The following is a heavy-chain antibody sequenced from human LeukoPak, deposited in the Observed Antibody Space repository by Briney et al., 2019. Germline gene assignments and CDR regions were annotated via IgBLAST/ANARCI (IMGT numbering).Heavy chain of an antibody. D-gene: IGHD3-3*01. CDR2: ISYSGIT. CDR3: ARATSTFVNFDY. J-gene: IGHJ4*02. Sequence: SETLSLTCTVSGDSVTTYYWSWIRQPPGKGLEWIGYISYSGITNYNPSLKSRVTISVDTSKNQFSLKLSSVTAADTAVYYCARATSTFVNFDYWGQGTLVTVSS. CDR1: GDSVTTYY. V-gene: IGHV4-59*02.